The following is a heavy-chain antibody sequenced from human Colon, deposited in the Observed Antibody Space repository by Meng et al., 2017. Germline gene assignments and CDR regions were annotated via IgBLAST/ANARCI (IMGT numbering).Heavy chain of an antibody. J-gene: IGHJ5*02. D-gene: IGHD4-17*01. CDR3: ARDRKHYGERGWFDP. CDR1: GGSISSGDYY. V-gene: IGHV4-30-4*01. CDR2: IYYSGST. Sequence: PLQESGPVLGPPSQTLSLTCTVSGGSISSGDYYWSWIRQPPGKGLEWIGYIYYSGSTYSNASLKSRVTISIDRSKNQFSLKLSSVTAADTAVYYCARDRKHYGERGWFDPWGQGTLVTVSS.